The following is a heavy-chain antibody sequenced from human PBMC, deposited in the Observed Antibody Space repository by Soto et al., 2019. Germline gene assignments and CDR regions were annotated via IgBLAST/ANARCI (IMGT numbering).Heavy chain of an antibody. J-gene: IGHJ4*02. CDR3: ANGYCDILAGFDY. V-gene: IGHV1-46*03. D-gene: IGHD3-9*01. CDR2: INPSGGST. Sequence: SSVKVSCKASGYTFTSYYMHWVRQSPGQGLEWMGIINPSGGSTSYAQKFQGRVTMTRDTSTSTVYMELSSLRSEDTAVYYCANGYCDILAGFDYWGQGTLVTVSS. CDR1: GYTFTSYY.